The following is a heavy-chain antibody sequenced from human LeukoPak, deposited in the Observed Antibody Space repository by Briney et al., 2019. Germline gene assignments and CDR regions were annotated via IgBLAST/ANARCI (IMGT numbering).Heavy chain of an antibody. CDR1: GYTFTGYY. V-gene: IGHV1-2*06. CDR2: INPNSGGT. D-gene: IGHD3-10*01. J-gene: IGHJ4*02. CDR3: ARDALPYGSGSYHRNIDY. Sequence: ASVTVSCKASGYTFTGYYMHWVRQAPGQGLEWMGRINPNSGGTNYAQKFQGRVTMTRDTSISTAYMELSRLRSDDTAVYYCARDALPYGSGSYHRNIDYWGQGTLVTVSS.